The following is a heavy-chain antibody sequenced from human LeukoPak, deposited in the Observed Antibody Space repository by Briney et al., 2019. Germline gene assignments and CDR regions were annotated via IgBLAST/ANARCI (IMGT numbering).Heavy chain of an antibody. CDR1: GFIFSSSW. D-gene: IGHD3-10*01. V-gene: IGHV3-7*05. J-gene: IGHJ4*02. CDR3: VRDAQWFGELTLDY. Sequence: RSGGSLRLSCAASGFIFSSSWMSWVRQAPGIGLEWVGNINQDGSVKNQVDSMKGRFTISRDNAKNSLYLQMNSLRDEDTAVYYCVRDAQWFGELTLDYWGQGTLVSVTS. CDR2: INQDGSVK.